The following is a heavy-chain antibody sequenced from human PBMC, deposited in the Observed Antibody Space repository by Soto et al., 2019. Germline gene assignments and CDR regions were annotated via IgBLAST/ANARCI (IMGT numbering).Heavy chain of an antibody. CDR1: GFIFSDYA. CDR3: AREWGRSYYYGMDV. V-gene: IGHV3-30-3*01. J-gene: IGHJ6*02. CDR2: LIDDGYFQ. D-gene: IGHD3-10*01. Sequence: QVQLVDSGGGVVQPERSLRLSCRASGFIFSDYAIHWVRQAPGRGLEWVAVLIDDGYFQYYADSVKGRCTISSDKANNTVYLHMSRLRVDDTAVYYCAREWGRSYYYGMDVWGQGTTVIDSS.